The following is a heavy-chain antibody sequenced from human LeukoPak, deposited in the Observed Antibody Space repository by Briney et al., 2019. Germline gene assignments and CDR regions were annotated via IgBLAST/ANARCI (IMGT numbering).Heavy chain of an antibody. Sequence: PGGSLRLSCAASGFTFSSYAMSWVRQAPGKGLEWISGISGSGASTYYADSATGRFTISRDNSRNTLYLQMNSLRGDDTAVYYCAKDVGKWESLHFFDYWGQGTLVTVSS. J-gene: IGHJ4*02. CDR2: ISGSGAST. CDR1: GFTFSSYA. D-gene: IGHD1-26*01. CDR3: AKDVGKWESLHFFDY. V-gene: IGHV3-23*01.